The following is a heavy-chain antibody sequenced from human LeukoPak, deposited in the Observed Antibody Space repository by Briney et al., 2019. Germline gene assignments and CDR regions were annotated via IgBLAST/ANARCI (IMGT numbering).Heavy chain of an antibody. V-gene: IGHV4-61*02. CDR3: ARETRGSPPNWFDP. CDR2: VYSSGTT. CDR1: GDSISSGNHY. D-gene: IGHD5-12*01. Sequence: PSETLSLTCTVSGDSISSGNHYWSWIRQPAGKGLEWIGRVYSSGTTNYNPSLKSRVTISVDTSKNHFSLRLTSVTAADTAVYYCARETRGSPPNWFDPWGQGTLVTVSS. J-gene: IGHJ5*02.